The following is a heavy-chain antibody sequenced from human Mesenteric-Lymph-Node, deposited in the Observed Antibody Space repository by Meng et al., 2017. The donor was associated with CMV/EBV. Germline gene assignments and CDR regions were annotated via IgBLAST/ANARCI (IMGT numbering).Heavy chain of an antibody. V-gene: IGHV4-34*01. Sequence: TWAGYGGAISGFCWGWIRQAPGRGVERMREVNHSGSTNYNPSLKSRVTISVDTSKNQFTLKLSSVAAADTAVYYCASFLWFGELLRDYWGQGTLVTV. D-gene: IGHD3-10*01. CDR2: VNHSGST. J-gene: IGHJ4*02. CDR3: ASFLWFGELLRDY. CDR1: GGAISGFC.